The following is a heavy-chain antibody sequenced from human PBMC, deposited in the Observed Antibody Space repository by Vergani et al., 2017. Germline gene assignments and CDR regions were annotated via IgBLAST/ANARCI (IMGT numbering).Heavy chain of an antibody. CDR3: ASRLSYSSSSGALGHAFDY. V-gene: IGHV1-69*06. J-gene: IGHJ4*02. CDR1: GGTFSSYA. Sequence: VSCKASGGTFSSYAISWVRQAPGQGLEWMGRIIPIFGTANYAQKFQGRVTITADKSTSTAYMELSSLRSEDTAVYYCASRLSYSSSSGALGHAFDYWGQGTLVTVSS. D-gene: IGHD6-6*01. CDR2: IIPIFGTA.